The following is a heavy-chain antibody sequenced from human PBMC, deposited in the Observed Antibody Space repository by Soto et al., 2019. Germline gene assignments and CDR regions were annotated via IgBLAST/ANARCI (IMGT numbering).Heavy chain of an antibody. D-gene: IGHD2-8*02. CDR1: GFTVSSKG. J-gene: IGHJ4*02. V-gene: IGHV3-30*03. Sequence: QVQLVESGGGVVQPGRSLRLSCSVSGFTVSSKGMHWVRQAPGKGLEWVAVISRDGRTKFYADSVEGRFTISKDSSRNTLFLEMDSLRSDDTAVYSCTGEVASGYWGQGTLVTVSS. CDR3: TGEVASGY. CDR2: ISRDGRTK.